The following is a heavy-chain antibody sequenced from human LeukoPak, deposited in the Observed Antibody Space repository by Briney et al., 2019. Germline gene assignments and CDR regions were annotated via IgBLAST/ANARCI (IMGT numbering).Heavy chain of an antibody. CDR3: VKVEPVAMEYFHH. J-gene: IGHJ1*01. D-gene: IGHD2-2*01. CDR1: GFTVSSNY. CDR2: IHSGGNT. V-gene: IGHV3-66*01. Sequence: PGGSLRLSCAASGFTVSSNYMSWVRQAPGKGLEWVSVIHSGGNTYYADSVKGRFTISRDNSKNTLYPQMNSLRAEDTAVYYCVKVEPVAMEYFHHWGQGTLVTVSS.